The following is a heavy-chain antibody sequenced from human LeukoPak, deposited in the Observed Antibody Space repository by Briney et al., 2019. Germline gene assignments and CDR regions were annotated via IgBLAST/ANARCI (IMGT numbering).Heavy chain of an antibody. D-gene: IGHD5-18*01. Sequence: GGSLRLSCAASGFPVSDIYMSWVRLAPGKGLEWVSIIYSDGTTYYADSVKGRFTISRDNSKNSLYLQMNSLRAEDTAVYYCARDPGYNYGFDYWGQGTLVTVSS. V-gene: IGHV3-66*01. J-gene: IGHJ4*02. CDR2: IYSDGTT. CDR3: ARDPGYNYGFDY. CDR1: GFPVSDIY.